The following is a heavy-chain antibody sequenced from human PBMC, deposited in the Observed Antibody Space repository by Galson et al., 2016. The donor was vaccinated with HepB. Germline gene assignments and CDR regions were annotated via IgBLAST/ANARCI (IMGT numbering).Heavy chain of an antibody. Sequence: SLRLSCAASGFTFSNYVMNWVRQAPGKGLEWVSAISGSGTNTYYEDSVKGRFTISRDNSKNTLFLQMNSLRAEDTAVYYCAKSLLGVTLVSYYYGMDVWGQGTPATV. CDR2: ISGSGTNT. V-gene: IGHV3-23*01. CDR1: GFTFSNYV. CDR3: AKSLLGVTLVSYYYGMDV. D-gene: IGHD2-21*02. J-gene: IGHJ6*02.